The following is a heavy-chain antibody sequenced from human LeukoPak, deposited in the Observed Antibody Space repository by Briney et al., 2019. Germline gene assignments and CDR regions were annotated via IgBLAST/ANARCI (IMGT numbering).Heavy chain of an antibody. CDR1: GFTVSSNY. Sequence: GGSLRLSCAASGFTVSSNYMSWVRQAPGKGLEWVSVIYSGGSTQYADSVKGRFTISTDNSKKTLYLQVDSLRAEDTAVYYCARSHSSSWLYYFEYWGQGTLVTVSS. CDR2: IYSGGST. D-gene: IGHD6-13*01. J-gene: IGHJ4*02. CDR3: ARSHSSSWLYYFEY. V-gene: IGHV3-66*01.